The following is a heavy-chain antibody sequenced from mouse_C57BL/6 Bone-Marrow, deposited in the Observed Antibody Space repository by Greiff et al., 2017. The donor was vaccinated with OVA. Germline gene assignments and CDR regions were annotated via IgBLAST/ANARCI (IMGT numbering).Heavy chain of an antibody. V-gene: IGHV2-2*01. CDR1: GFSLTSYG. J-gene: IGHJ3*01. CDR3: ARKDGYGSSPWFAY. D-gene: IGHD1-1*01. CDR2: IWSGGST. Sequence: QVQLQQSGPGLVQPSQSLSITCTVSGFSLTSYGVHWVRQSPGKGLEWLGVIWSGGSTDYNAAFISRLSISKDNSKSQVFFKMNSLQADDTAIYYCARKDGYGSSPWFAYWGQGTLVTVSA.